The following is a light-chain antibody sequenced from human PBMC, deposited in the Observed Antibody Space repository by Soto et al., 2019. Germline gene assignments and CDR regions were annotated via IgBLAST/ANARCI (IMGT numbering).Light chain of an antibody. J-gene: IGKJ3*01. CDR2: GAS. CDR1: QSVSSSY. CDR3: QQYGSSPIFT. Sequence: EIVLTQSPGTLSLSPGERATLSCRASQSVSSSYLAWYQQKPGQAPRLLIYGASSRATGIPDRFSGSGSGTDFTLTISRPEPEDFAVDYCQQYGSSPIFTFGPGTKVDIK. V-gene: IGKV3-20*01.